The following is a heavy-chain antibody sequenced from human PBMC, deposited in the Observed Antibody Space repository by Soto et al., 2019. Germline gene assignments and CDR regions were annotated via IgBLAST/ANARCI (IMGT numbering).Heavy chain of an antibody. Sequence: SETLSLTCTVSGGSISRYYWSWIRQPPGKGLEWIGYIYYSGSTNYNPSLKSRVTISVDTSKNQFSLKLSSVTAADTAVYYCARVDTAMALDYWGQGTLVTVSS. J-gene: IGHJ4*02. CDR2: IYYSGST. CDR3: ARVDTAMALDY. D-gene: IGHD5-18*01. V-gene: IGHV4-59*01. CDR1: GGSISRYY.